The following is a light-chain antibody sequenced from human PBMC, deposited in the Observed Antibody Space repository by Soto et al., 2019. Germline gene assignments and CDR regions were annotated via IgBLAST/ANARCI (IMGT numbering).Light chain of an antibody. J-gene: IGKJ1*01. Sequence: EIVLTQSPGTLSLSTGERATLSCRASQSVRSSYLDWYQQKLGQAPRLLIYGVSNRATGIPDRFSGSGSGTDFTLTISRLESEDFAVYYFQQYGTSPRPFAQRTKVQIK. CDR3: QQYGTSPRP. CDR1: QSVRSSY. CDR2: GVS. V-gene: IGKV3-20*01.